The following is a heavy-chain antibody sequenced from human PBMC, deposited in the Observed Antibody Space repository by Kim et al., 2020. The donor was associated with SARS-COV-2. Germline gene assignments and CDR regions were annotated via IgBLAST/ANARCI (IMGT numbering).Heavy chain of an antibody. V-gene: IGHV1-69*13. CDR1: GGTFSSYA. CDR3: ARGDFSSSWYEGYYFDY. J-gene: IGHJ4*02. CDR2: IIPIFGTA. Sequence: SVKVSCKASGGTFSSYAISWVRQAPGQGLEWMGGIIPIFGTANYAQKFQGRVTITADESTSTAYMELSSLRSEDTAVYYCARGDFSSSWYEGYYFDYWGQGTLVTVSS. D-gene: IGHD6-13*01.